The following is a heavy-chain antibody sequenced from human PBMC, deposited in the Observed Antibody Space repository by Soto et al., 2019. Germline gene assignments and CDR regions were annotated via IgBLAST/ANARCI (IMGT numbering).Heavy chain of an antibody. CDR2: IYSGGST. V-gene: IGHV3-66*01. CDR1: GFAVSSNY. J-gene: IGHJ5*02. CDR3: ARARAGRRFDP. Sequence: EVQLVESGGGLVQPGGSLRLSCVASGFAVSSNYMTWVRQAPGKGLEWVSIIYSGGSTYYAVSVKGRFTISRDNSKNTLYLQMDSLRGEDTAVYYCARARAGRRFDPWGQGTLVTVSS. D-gene: IGHD1-26*01.